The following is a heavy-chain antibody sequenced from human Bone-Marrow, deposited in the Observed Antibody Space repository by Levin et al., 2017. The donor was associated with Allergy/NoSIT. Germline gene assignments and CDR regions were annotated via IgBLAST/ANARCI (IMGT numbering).Heavy chain of an antibody. Sequence: KPSETLSLTCSVSGAAALNDYYWTWVRQSPEKGLEWIGYYFYSGSTNYNPSLKSRVTISVDTSKMEVYLRLTSVTAADTAIYYCARVGARGINWFDPWGPGILVTVSS. CDR2: YFYSGST. J-gene: IGHJ5*02. CDR1: GAAALNDYY. D-gene: IGHD3-3*02. V-gene: IGHV4-59*02. CDR3: ARVGARGINWFDP.